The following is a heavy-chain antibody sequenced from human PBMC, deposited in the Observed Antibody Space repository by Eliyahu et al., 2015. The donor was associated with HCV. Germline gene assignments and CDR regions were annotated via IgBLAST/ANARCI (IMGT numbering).Heavy chain of an antibody. CDR1: GFXLXXFV. CDR2: ISVTGETA. V-gene: IGHV3-23*01. J-gene: IGHJ2*01. Sequence: EVQLLESGGGLIQPGESLXLSCAASGFXLXXFVMNWVRQAPGKGLGWISSISVTGETAYYXDSVKGRFTISRDNSRNTLYLQMNSLRAEDTAVYYCAKEGFYSSSPEEYFDLWGRGTLVTVSS. D-gene: IGHD4-11*01. CDR3: AKEGFYSSSPEEYFDL.